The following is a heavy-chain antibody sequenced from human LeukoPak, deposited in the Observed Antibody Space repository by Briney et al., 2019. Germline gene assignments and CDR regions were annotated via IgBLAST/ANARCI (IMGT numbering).Heavy chain of an antibody. D-gene: IGHD3-22*01. CDR1: GGSINSYY. CDR3: ACLTTADALDI. Sequence: KASETLSLTCTVSGGSINSYYWSWIRQPPGKGLEWIGYIYDSGSTNYNPSLKSRVTISVDTSKNQFSLKLSSVTAADTAVYYCACLTTADALDIWGQGTMVTVSS. V-gene: IGHV4-59*01. CDR2: IYDSGST. J-gene: IGHJ3*02.